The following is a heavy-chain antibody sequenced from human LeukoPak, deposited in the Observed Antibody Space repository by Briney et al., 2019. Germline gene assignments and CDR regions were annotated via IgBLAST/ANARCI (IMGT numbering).Heavy chain of an antibody. V-gene: IGHV4-4*09. J-gene: IGHJ4*02. Sequence: SETLSLTCTVSGGSISSYYWSWIRQPPGKGLEWIEYIYTSGSTSCNPSLKGRVTISVDTSKNQFSLKLTSVTAADAAVYYCATSPKVTYFDSWGQGTLVTVSS. CDR1: GGSISSYY. CDR2: IYTSGST. CDR3: ATSPKVTYFDS.